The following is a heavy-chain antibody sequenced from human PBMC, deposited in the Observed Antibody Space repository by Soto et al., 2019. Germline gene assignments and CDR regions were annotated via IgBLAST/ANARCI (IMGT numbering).Heavy chain of an antibody. D-gene: IGHD5-12*01. CDR2: IKQDGSEK. CDR1: GFNFSSYW. J-gene: IGHJ6*02. CDR3: TGAGCSGYDFYYGMYV. V-gene: IGHV3-7*03. Sequence: GGSLRLSCAASGFNFSSYWMSWVSQAPGKGLEWVANIKQDGSEKYYVDSVKGRFTISRENAKNSPYLQMNSLRAEDTAVYYCTGAGCSGYDFYYGMYVWGQGTTVTVSS.